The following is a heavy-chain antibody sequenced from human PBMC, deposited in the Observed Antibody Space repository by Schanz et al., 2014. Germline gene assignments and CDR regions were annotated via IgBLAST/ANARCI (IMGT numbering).Heavy chain of an antibody. D-gene: IGHD3-10*01. CDR3: ARIGGSVFDY. Sequence: EVHLLDSGGGLVQPGGSLRLSCAASGFTFSSYAMSWVRQAPGKGLEWVSSISSGGNPYYANSVKGRFGISRDNSENTLYLQMSILRVEDAAGYYCARIGGSVFDYWAQGTLVTVSS. CDR2: ISSGGNP. V-gene: IGHV3-23*01. CDR1: GFTFSSYA. J-gene: IGHJ4*02.